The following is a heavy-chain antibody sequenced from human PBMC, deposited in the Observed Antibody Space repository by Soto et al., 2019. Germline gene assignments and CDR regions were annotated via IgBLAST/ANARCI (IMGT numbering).Heavy chain of an antibody. D-gene: IGHD3-22*01. CDR2: IHSGGST. CDR1: GFSVSSNY. J-gene: IGHJ4*02. Sequence: GGSLRLSCAASGFSVSSNYMSWVRQAPGKGLEWVSTIHSGGSTYYADSVKGRFTISRDNSKNTLYLQMNSLRAEDTAVYYCARGTYDSSGGGYYFDYWGQGTLVTVSS. V-gene: IGHV3-53*01. CDR3: ARGTYDSSGGGYYFDY.